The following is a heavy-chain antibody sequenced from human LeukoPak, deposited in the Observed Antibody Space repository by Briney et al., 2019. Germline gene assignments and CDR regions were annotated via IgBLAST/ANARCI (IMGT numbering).Heavy chain of an antibody. V-gene: IGHV4-4*07. CDR3: ARDLYYYDSSGYYLFDY. CDR2: IHTSGST. D-gene: IGHD3-22*01. J-gene: IGHJ4*02. Sequence: SETLSLTCTVSGGSITSYYWSWIRQPAGKGLEWIGRIHTSGSTNYSPSLKSRVTMSVDTSKNQFSLKLNSVTAADTAVYHCARDLYYYDSSGYYLFDYWGQGTLVTVSS. CDR1: GGSITSYY.